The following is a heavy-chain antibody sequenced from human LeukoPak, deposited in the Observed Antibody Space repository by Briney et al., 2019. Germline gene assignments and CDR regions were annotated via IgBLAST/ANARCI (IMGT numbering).Heavy chain of an antibody. D-gene: IGHD3-22*01. V-gene: IGHV3-9*03. CDR1: GFTFDDYA. J-gene: IGHJ4*02. CDR2: ISWNSGSI. Sequence: GRSLRLSCAASGFTFDDYAMHWVRQAPGKGLEWVSSISWNSGSIGYADSVKGRFTISRDNAKNSLYLQMNSLRAEDMALYYCAKGSGYYDSSGSLDYWGQGTLVTVSS. CDR3: AKGSGYYDSSGSLDY.